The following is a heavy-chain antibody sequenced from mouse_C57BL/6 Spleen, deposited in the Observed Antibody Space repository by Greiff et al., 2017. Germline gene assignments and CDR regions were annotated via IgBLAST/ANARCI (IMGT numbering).Heavy chain of an antibody. J-gene: IGHJ2*01. CDR2: IYPSDGET. D-gene: IGHD1-1*01. Sequence: VQLQQPGAELVRPGSSVKLSCKASGYTFTSYWMDWVKQRPGQGLEWIGNIYPSDGETHYNQKFKDKATLTVDKSSSTAYMQLSSLTSEDSAVYYCARDYYGRKGYWGQGTTLTVSA. V-gene: IGHV1-61*01. CDR1: GYTFTSYW. CDR3: ARDYYGRKGY.